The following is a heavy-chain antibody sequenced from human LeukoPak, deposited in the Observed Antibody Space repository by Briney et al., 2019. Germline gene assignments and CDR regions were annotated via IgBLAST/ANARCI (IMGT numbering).Heavy chain of an antibody. J-gene: IGHJ5*02. CDR1: GYTFTSYG. D-gene: IGHD1-1*01. V-gene: IGHV1-18*01. CDR2: ISAYNGNT. Sequence: ASVKVSCKASGYTFTSYGISWVRQAPGQGLEWMGWISAYNGNTNYAQKLQGRVTMTTDTSTTTAYMELRSLRSDDTAVYYCARGSRYPYLCWFDLWGQGTLVTVSS. CDR3: ARGSRYPYLCWFDL.